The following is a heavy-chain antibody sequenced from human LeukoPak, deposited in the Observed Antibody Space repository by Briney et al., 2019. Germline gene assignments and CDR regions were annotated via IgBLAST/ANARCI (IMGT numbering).Heavy chain of an antibody. V-gene: IGHV3-30*04. J-gene: IGHJ4*02. CDR1: GFTFSSYA. CDR2: ISFDGTDA. D-gene: IGHD4-17*01. CDR3: AKDPLIGQGLTTVIYYFDY. Sequence: GGSLRLSCAASGFTFSSYAIHWVRQAPGKGLEWVAVISFDGTDAFYADSVKGRFTISRDNSKNTLYLQMNSLRAEDTAVYYCAKDPLIGQGLTTVIYYFDYWGQGTLVTVSS.